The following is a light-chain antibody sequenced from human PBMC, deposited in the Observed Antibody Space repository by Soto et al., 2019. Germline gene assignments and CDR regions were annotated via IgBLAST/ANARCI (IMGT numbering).Light chain of an antibody. CDR1: SSDIGNYNF. CDR3: SSYSSTNPYV. CDR2: DVS. V-gene: IGLV2-14*01. J-gene: IGLJ1*01. Sequence: QSALTQPASVSGSPGQSITISCTGTSSDIGNYNFASWYQQNPGKAPKLIIYDVSNRPSGVSNRFSGSKSGNTASLTISGLQAEDEADYYCSSYSSTNPYVFGTGTKLTVL.